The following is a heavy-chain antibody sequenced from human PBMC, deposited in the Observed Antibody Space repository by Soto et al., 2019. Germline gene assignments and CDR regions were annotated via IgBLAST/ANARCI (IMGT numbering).Heavy chain of an antibody. D-gene: IGHD3-9*01. CDR1: GGSFSGYY. Sequence: SETLSLTCAVYGGSFSGYYWSWIRQPPGKGLEWIGEINHSGSTNYNPSLKSRVTISVDTSKNQFSLKLSSVTAADTAVYYCARGGPYYDILTGYYPVKNPFDYWGQGTLVTVS. CDR2: INHSGST. V-gene: IGHV4-34*01. J-gene: IGHJ4*02. CDR3: ARGGPYYDILTGYYPVKNPFDY.